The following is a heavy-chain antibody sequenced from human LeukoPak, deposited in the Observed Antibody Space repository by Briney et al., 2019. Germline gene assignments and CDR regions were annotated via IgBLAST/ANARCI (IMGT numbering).Heavy chain of an antibody. J-gene: IGHJ4*02. V-gene: IGHV3-21*01. Sequence: GGSLRLSCAASGFTFSTYSMNWVRQAPGKGLEWVSSISSSSSYIYYADSVKGRFTISRDNAKNSLYVQMNSLRAEDTAVYYCARGPDFWSGYFPYYLDYWGQGTLVTVSS. CDR1: GFTFSTYS. CDR3: ARGPDFWSGYFPYYLDY. CDR2: ISSSSSYI. D-gene: IGHD3-3*01.